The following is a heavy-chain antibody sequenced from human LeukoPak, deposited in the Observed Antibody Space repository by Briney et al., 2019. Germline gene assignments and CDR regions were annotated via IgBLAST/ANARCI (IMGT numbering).Heavy chain of an antibody. CDR3: ARDIGVVQAYYYYYMAV. CDR2: ISAYNGNT. Sequence: GASVKVSCKASGYTFTSYGISWVRQAPGQGLEWMGWISAYNGNTNYAQKLQGRVTMTTDTSTSTAYMELRSLRSDDTAVYYCARDIGVVQAYYYYYMAVWGKGTTVTVSS. D-gene: IGHD3-3*01. CDR1: GYTFTSYG. V-gene: IGHV1-18*01. J-gene: IGHJ6*03.